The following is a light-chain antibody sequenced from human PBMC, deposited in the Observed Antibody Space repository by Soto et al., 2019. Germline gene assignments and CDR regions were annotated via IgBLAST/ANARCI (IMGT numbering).Light chain of an antibody. CDR1: QGISSW. Sequence: DIQMTQSPSSVSASVGDRVTITCRASQGISSWLAWYQQKPGKAPKLLIYAASSLQSGVPSRFSGSGSGTYFTFTISSPQPEDPATYYCPQSNSLPFTFGPGTKVDIQ. CDR2: AAS. J-gene: IGKJ3*01. V-gene: IGKV1-12*01. CDR3: PQSNSLPFT.